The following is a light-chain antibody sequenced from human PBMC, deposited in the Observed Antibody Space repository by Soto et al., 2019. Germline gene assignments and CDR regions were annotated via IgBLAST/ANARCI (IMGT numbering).Light chain of an antibody. Sequence: DIHMTQSPSSLSASVGDRGTITCRASQSITIYLNWYQQQPGKAPRLLIYGASTLQTGVPSRFSGSGSMTDFTLTISDLQPEDFATYYCQQTYTAPRTFGQGTKVDI. CDR2: GAS. CDR1: QSITIY. CDR3: QQTYTAPRT. J-gene: IGKJ1*01. V-gene: IGKV1-39*01.